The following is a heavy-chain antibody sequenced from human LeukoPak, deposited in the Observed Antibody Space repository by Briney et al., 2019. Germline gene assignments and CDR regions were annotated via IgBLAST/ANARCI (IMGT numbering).Heavy chain of an antibody. CDR1: GFTFSSYG. J-gene: IGHJ4*02. D-gene: IGHD3-22*01. CDR2: ISYDGSNK. Sequence: GGSLRLSCAASGFTFSSYGMHWVRQAPGKGLEWVAVISYDGSNKYYADSVKGRFTISRDNSKNTLYLQMNSLRAEDTAVYYCARVWEGYYYDSSGYYDYWGQGTLVTVSS. CDR3: ARVWEGYYYDSSGYYDY. V-gene: IGHV3-30*19.